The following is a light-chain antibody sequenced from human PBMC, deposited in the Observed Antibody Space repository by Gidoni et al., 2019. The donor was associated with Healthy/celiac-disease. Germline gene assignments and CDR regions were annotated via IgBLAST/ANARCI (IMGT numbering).Light chain of an antibody. V-gene: IGLV2-14*01. Sequence: QSALTQPASVSGSPGQSITISCTGTSSDVGGYNYVSWYQQHPGKAPKLMIYEVSNRPSGVSNRFSGSKSGNTASLTISGLQAEDEADYCCSSYTSSSTLYVFGTGTKVAVL. CDR1: SSDVGGYNY. J-gene: IGLJ1*01. CDR2: EVS. CDR3: SSYTSSSTLYV.